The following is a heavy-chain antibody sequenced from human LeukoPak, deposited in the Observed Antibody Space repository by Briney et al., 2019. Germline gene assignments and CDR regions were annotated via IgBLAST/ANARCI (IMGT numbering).Heavy chain of an antibody. CDR2: IYYSGST. J-gene: IGHJ5*02. Sequence: SETLSLTCTVSGGSISSSSYYWSWIRQPPGKGLEWLGYIYYSGSTNYNPSLKSRVTISVDTSKNQFSLKVSSVTAADTAVYYCASTDGNWFDPWGQGTLVTVSS. D-gene: IGHD4-17*01. V-gene: IGHV4-61*01. CDR3: ASTDGNWFDP. CDR1: GGSISSSSYY.